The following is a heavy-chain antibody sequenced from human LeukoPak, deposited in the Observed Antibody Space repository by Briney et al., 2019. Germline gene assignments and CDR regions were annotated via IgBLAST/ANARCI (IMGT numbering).Heavy chain of an antibody. D-gene: IGHD6-19*01. CDR1: GFTFDDYA. CDR3: AKSGRYSSGWSSDY. J-gene: IGHJ4*02. V-gene: IGHV3-23*01. CDR2: ISGSGGST. Sequence: GGSLRLSCVASGFTFDDYAMHWVRQAPGKGLEWVSAISGSGGSTYYADSVKGRFTISRDNSKNTLYLQMNSLRAEDTAVYYCAKSGRYSSGWSSDYWGQGTLVTVSS.